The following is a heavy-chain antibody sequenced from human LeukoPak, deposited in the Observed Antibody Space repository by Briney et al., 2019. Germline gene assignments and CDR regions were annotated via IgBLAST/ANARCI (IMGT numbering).Heavy chain of an antibody. J-gene: IGHJ1*01. D-gene: IGHD3-22*01. CDR1: GGTFSSYA. V-gene: IGHV1-69*05. Sequence: SVKVSCKASGGTFSSYAISWLRQAPGQGLEWMGGIIPIFGTANYAQKFQGRVTITTDESTSTAYMELSSLRSDDTAVYYCARVPGPNYYDSSGYFQDWGQGTLVTVSS. CDR2: IIPIFGTA. CDR3: ARVPGPNYYDSSGYFQD.